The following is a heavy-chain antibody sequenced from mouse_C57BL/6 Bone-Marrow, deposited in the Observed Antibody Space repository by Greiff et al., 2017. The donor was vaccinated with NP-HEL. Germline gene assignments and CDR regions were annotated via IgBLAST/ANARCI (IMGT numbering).Heavy chain of an antibody. J-gene: IGHJ3*01. V-gene: IGHV1-62-2*01. CDR2: FYPGSGSL. CDR3: ARHGRPFTTVGGGPWLAY. Sequence: QVQLQQSGAELVKPGASVKLSCKASGYTFTEYTIHWVKQRSGQGLEWIGWFYPGSGSLKYNEKFKDKATLTADKSSSTVYMELSRLTSEDSAVYFGARHGRPFTTVGGGPWLAYWGQGTLVTVSA. D-gene: IGHD1-1*01. CDR1: GYTFTEYT.